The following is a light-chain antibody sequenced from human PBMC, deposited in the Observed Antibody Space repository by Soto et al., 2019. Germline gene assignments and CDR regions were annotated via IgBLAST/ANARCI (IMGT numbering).Light chain of an antibody. CDR3: QQYNNWPRST. V-gene: IGKV3-15*01. Sequence: EIVMTQSPATLSVSPGERATLSCRASQSVSSNLAWYQQKPGQAPRLLIYGASTRATGIPARFSGSGSGTEFTLTISSLQSEDSAFYYCQQYNNWPRSTFGQGTKVEIK. J-gene: IGKJ1*01. CDR1: QSVSSN. CDR2: GAS.